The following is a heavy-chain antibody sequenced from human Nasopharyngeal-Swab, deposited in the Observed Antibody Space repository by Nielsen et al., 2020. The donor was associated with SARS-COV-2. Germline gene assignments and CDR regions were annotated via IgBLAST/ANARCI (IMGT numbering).Heavy chain of an antibody. J-gene: IGHJ2*01. D-gene: IGHD3-10*01. V-gene: IGHV5-51*01. CDR1: GSSFTSYW. CDR2: IYPGDSDT. CDR3: ARRYYGSGSRTSYFDL. Sequence: GGSLRLSCKGSGSSFTSYWIGWVRQMPGKGLEWMGIIYPGDSDTRYSPSFQGQVTISADKSISTAYLQWSSLKASDTAMYYCARRYYGSGSRTSYFDLWGRGTLVTVSS.